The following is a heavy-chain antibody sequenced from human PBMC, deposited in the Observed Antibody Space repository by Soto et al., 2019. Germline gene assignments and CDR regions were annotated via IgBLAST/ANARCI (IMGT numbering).Heavy chain of an antibody. CDR2: ISYDGSNK. Sequence: QVQLVESGGGVVQPGRSLRLSCAASGFTFSSYAMHWVRQTPGKGLEWVAVISYDGSNKYYADSVKGRFTISRDNSKNTLYLQLNSLRAEDTAVYYCTKDQYYDGSGIFAYWGQGTLVTVSS. D-gene: IGHD3-22*01. J-gene: IGHJ4*02. V-gene: IGHV3-30*18. CDR1: GFTFSSYA. CDR3: TKDQYYDGSGIFAY.